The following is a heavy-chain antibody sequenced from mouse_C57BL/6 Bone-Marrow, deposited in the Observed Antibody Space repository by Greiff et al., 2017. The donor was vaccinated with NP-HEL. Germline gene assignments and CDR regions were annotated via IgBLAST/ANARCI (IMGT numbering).Heavy chain of an antibody. CDR3: THGYYYGSSHYFDY. CDR2: IRLKSDNYAT. V-gene: IGHV6-3*01. D-gene: IGHD1-1*01. CDR1: GFTFSNYW. J-gene: IGHJ2*01. Sequence: EVKLMESGGGLVQPGGSMKLSCVASGFTFSNYWMNWVRQSPEKGLEWVAQIRLKSDNYATHYAESVKGRFTISRDDSKSSVYLQMNNLRAEDTGIYYCTHGYYYGSSHYFDYWGQGTTLTVSS.